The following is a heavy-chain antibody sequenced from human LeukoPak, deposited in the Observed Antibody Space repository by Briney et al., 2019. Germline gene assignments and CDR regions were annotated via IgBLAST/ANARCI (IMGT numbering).Heavy chain of an antibody. J-gene: IGHJ4*02. Sequence: PSETLSLTCTVSGYSISSGYYWGWIRQPPEKGLEWIGSVYHSGRTYYNPSLKSRVTISVDTSMNQFSLKLSSVTAADTAVYYCASTITVTTDYWGQGTLVTVSS. CDR2: VYHSGRT. CDR3: ASTITVTTDY. V-gene: IGHV4-38-2*02. D-gene: IGHD4-17*01. CDR1: GYSISSGYY.